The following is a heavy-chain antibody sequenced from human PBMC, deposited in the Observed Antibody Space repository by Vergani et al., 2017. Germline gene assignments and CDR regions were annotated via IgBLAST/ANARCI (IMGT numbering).Heavy chain of an antibody. J-gene: IGHJ5*01. CDR3: ARRTYYDFRFDF. CDR1: GTSTDRIKNY. CDR2: VIYSGNT. Sequence: QLQLQESGPGLVKPSETLSLTFSVSGTSTDRIKNYWGWIRQPPGKGLEWIGSVIYSGNTNYDSSLKSRVTISIDTSKNQFSLKLNSVTAADTAVYYCARRTYYDFRFDFWGQGILVTVSS. D-gene: IGHD3-3*01. V-gene: IGHV4-39*01.